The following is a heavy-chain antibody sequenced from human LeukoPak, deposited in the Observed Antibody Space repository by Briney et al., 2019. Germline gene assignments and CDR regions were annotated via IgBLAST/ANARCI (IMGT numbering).Heavy chain of an antibody. CDR2: ISSSGSTI. CDR1: GFTFSSYE. V-gene: IGHV3-48*03. D-gene: IGHD2-15*01. Sequence: QAGGSLRLSCAASGFTFSSYEMNWVRQAPGKGLEWVSYISSSGSTIYYADSVKGRFTISRDNAKNSLYLQMNSLRAEDTAVYYCASSEEYCSGGSCLSGPLDYWGQGTLVTVSS. CDR3: ASSEEYCSGGSCLSGPLDY. J-gene: IGHJ4*02.